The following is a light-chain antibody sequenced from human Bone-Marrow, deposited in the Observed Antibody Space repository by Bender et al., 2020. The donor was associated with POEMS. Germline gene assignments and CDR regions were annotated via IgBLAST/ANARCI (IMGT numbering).Light chain of an antibody. V-gene: IGLV2-14*03. Sequence: QSALAQPASVSGSPGQSITISCTGTSTDIGYKFVSWYQQHPGKAPKLMIYDVTDRPSGVSNRFSGSNSGNTATLTISRVEAGDEADYYCQVWDRSSDAVVFGGGTKLTVL. J-gene: IGLJ2*01. CDR3: QVWDRSSDAVV. CDR2: DVT. CDR1: STDIGYKF.